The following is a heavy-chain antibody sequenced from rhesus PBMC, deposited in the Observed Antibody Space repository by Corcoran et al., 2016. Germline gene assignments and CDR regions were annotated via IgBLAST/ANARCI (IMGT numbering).Heavy chain of an antibody. V-gene: IGHV4S19*01. CDR1: GGSISSRPW. D-gene: IGHD5-30*01. CDR2: ISGSSGST. Sequence: QVQLQESGPGLVKPSETLSLTCAVSGGSISSRPWWCLIRQPPGKGLEWIGYISGSSGSTYYNPSLKSRVTISKDTSKNQFSLKLSSVTAADTAVYYCARDGYSGYTFDYWGQGVLVTVSS. J-gene: IGHJ4*01. CDR3: ARDGYSGYTFDY.